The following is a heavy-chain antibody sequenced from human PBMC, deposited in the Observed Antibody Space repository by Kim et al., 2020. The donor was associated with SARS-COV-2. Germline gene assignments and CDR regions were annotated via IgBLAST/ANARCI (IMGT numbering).Heavy chain of an antibody. CDR3: ARRGRFLEWSHGLYYFDY. CDR1: GGSISSSSYY. Sequence: SETLSLTCTVSGGSISSSSYYWGWIRQPPGKGLEWIGSIYYSGSTYYNPSLKSRVTISVDTSKNQFSLKLSSVTAADTAVYYCARRGRFLEWSHGLYYFDYWGQGTLVTVSS. CDR2: IYYSGST. J-gene: IGHJ4*02. V-gene: IGHV4-39*01. D-gene: IGHD3-3*01.